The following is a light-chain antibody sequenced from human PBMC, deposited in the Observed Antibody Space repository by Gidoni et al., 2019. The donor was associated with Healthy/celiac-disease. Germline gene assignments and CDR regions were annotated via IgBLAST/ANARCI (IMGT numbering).Light chain of an antibody. CDR2: DDG. J-gene: IGLJ3*02. Sequence: SYVLTQPPSVSVAPGKTARITCGGNNIGSKSVHGYQQKPGQAPVLVVYDDGDRPSGIPERFSGSNSGNTATLTISRVEAGDEADYYCQVWDSSSDQWVFGGGTKLTVL. CDR3: QVWDSSSDQWV. CDR1: NIGSKS. V-gene: IGLV3-21*03.